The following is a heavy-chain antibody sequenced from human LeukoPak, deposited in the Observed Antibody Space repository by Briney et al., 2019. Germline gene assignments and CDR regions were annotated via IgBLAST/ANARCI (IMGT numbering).Heavy chain of an antibody. V-gene: IGHV3-23*01. CDR1: GFTVSSNY. CDR3: AKDLISAIPINYFDY. Sequence: GGSLRLSCAASGFTVSSNYMSWVRQAPGKGLEWVSAISGSGGSTYYADSVKGRFTISRDNSKNTLYLQMNSLRAEDTAVYYCAKDLISAIPINYFDYWGQGTLATVSS. CDR2: ISGSGGST. D-gene: IGHD2-21*01. J-gene: IGHJ4*02.